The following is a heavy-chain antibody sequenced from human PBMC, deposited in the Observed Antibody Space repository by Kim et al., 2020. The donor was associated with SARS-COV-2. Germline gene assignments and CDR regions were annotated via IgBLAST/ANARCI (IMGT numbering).Heavy chain of an antibody. D-gene: IGHD3-3*01. J-gene: IGHJ4*02. V-gene: IGHV3-30*02. Sequence: YVDSVKGRFTTSRDNSKDTVYLQMNTLGAEDTAVYYCAKRDFWSGYPFDYWGQGTLVTVSS. CDR3: AKRDFWSGYPFDY.